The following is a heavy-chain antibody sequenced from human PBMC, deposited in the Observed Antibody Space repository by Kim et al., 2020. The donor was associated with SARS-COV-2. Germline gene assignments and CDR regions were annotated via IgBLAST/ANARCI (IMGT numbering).Heavy chain of an antibody. CDR3: ARDYDILTGYYFDY. CDR2: IWYDGSNK. V-gene: IGHV3-33*01. J-gene: IGHJ4*02. Sequence: GGSLRLSCAASGFTFSSYGMHWVRQAPGKGLEWVAVIWYDGSNKYYADSVKGRFTISRDNSKNTLYLQMNSLRAEDTAVYYCARDYDILTGYYFDYGGQGTLVTVSS. CDR1: GFTFSSYG. D-gene: IGHD3-9*01.